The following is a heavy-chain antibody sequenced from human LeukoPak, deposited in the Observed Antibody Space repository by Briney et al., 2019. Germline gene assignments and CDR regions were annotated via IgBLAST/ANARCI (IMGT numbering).Heavy chain of an antibody. Sequence: SETLSLTCTVSGGSISSYYWSWIRQPPGKGLEWIGYIYYSGSTNYNPSLKSRVTISVDTSKNQFSLKLSSVTAADTAVYYCAKTPGSYGYFDYWGQGTLVTVSS. V-gene: IGHV4-59*01. CDR1: GGSISSYY. D-gene: IGHD5-18*01. CDR3: AKTPGSYGYFDY. J-gene: IGHJ4*02. CDR2: IYYSGST.